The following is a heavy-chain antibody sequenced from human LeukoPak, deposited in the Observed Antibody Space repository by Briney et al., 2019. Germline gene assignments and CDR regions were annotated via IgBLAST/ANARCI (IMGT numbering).Heavy chain of an antibody. CDR2: IKQDGSEK. Sequence: GGSLRLSCAASGFTFSTYRMSWVRQAPGKGLEWVANIKQDGSEKHYVDSVKGRFTISRDSAKNSLYLQMNSLRAEDTAVYYCARADYDYVWGSYRQYYFDYWGQGTLVTVSS. CDR1: GFTFSTYR. V-gene: IGHV3-7*01. D-gene: IGHD3-16*02. J-gene: IGHJ4*02. CDR3: ARADYDYVWGSYRQYYFDY.